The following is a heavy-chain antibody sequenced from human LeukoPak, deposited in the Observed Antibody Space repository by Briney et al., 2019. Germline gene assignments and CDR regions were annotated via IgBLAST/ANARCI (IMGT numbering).Heavy chain of an antibody. CDR2: ISYSGST. CDR3: VRGGRVVKSLFGMDV. CDR1: GGSISTYY. V-gene: IGHV4-59*01. J-gene: IGHJ6*02. Sequence: PSETLSLTCTVSGGSISTYYWCWIRQSPGKGLEWIGYISYSGSTNYNPSLKSRVTISVDRPKNQFSLKLSSVTAADTAVYYCVRGGRVVKSLFGMDVWGQGTTVTVSS. D-gene: IGHD3-3*01.